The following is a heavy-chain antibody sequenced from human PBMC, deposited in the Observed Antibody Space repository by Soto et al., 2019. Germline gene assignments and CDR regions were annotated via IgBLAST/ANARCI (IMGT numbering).Heavy chain of an antibody. CDR3: ARVSIWTPYYDFWSGYYRELGFDY. Sequence: GGSRRRSCAASGLTCSSYWMSWVREAPGMARRWVANIKQDGSENYYVDSVKGRFTISRDNAKNSLYLQMNSLRAEDTAVYYCARVSIWTPYYDFWSGYYRELGFDYCGQGTQATYSS. V-gene: IGHV3-7*03. D-gene: IGHD3-3*01. CDR2: IKQDGSEN. CDR1: GLTCSSYW. J-gene: IGHJ4*02.